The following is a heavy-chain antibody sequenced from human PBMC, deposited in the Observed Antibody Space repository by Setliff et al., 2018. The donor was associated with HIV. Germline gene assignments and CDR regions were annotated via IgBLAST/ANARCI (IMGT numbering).Heavy chain of an antibody. CDR2: MNPNSGVS. V-gene: IGHV1-8*01. CDR3: ARALYRVKQQLVPHFFDY. J-gene: IGHJ4*02. Sequence: ASVKVSCKPSGDTFTNYDIHWMRRATGQGLEWMGWMNPNSGVSGYALKFHDRVTMTRDTSITTLYMELSSLTSEDTAVYYCARALYRVKQQLVPHFFDYWGQGTLVTVSS. D-gene: IGHD6-13*01. CDR1: GDTFTNYD.